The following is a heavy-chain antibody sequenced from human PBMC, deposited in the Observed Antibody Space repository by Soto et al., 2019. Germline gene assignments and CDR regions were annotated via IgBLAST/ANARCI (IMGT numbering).Heavy chain of an antibody. CDR3: AKDYGDPYYYYYGMDV. Sequence: PGGSLRLSCAASGFTFSSYGMHWVRQAPGKGLEWVAVISYDGSNKYYADSVKGRFTISRDNSKNTLYLQMNSLRAEDTAVYYCAKDYGDPYYYYYGMDVWGQGTTVTVSS. V-gene: IGHV3-30*18. D-gene: IGHD4-17*01. J-gene: IGHJ6*02. CDR1: GFTFSSYG. CDR2: ISYDGSNK.